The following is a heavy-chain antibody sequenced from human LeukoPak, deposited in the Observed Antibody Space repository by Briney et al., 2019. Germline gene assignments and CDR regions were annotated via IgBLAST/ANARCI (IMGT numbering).Heavy chain of an antibody. CDR3: AKGDDYCSSTSCYLVY. J-gene: IGHJ4*02. D-gene: IGHD2-2*01. V-gene: IGHV3-9*01. CDR2: ISWNSGSI. CDR1: GFTFDDYA. Sequence: PGRSLRLSCAASGFTFDDYAMHWVRQAPGKGLEWVSGISWNSGSIGYADSVKGRFTISRDNAKNSLYLQMNSPRAEDTALYYCAKGDDYCSSTSCYLVYWGQGTLVTVSS.